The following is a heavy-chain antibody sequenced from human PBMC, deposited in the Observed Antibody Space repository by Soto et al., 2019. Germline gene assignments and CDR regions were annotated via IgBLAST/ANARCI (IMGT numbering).Heavy chain of an antibody. CDR2: ISYDGSNK. CDR3: ARGDSSSWYSRYYYYGMDV. V-gene: IGHV3-30-3*01. CDR1: GFTFSSYA. Sequence: QVQLVASGGGVVQPGRSLRLSCAASGFTFSSYAMHWVRQAPGKGLEWVAVISYDGSNKYYADSVKGRFTISSDNTKNTLYLQMNSLRAEDTAVYYCARGDSSSWYSRYYYYGMDVWGQGTTVTVSS. J-gene: IGHJ6*02. D-gene: IGHD6-13*01.